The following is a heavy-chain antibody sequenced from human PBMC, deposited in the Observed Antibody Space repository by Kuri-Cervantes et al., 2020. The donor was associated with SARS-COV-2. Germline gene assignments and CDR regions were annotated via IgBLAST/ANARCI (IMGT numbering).Heavy chain of an antibody. CDR2: INPSGGST. Sequence: ASVKVSCKASGYTFTSYYMHWVRQAPGQGLEWMGIINPSGGSTSYAQKFQGRVTMTRDTSTSTVYMELSSLRSEDTAVYYCAREPTRDIVAVPAAPLDYWGQGTLVTVSS. D-gene: IGHD2-2*01. J-gene: IGHJ4*02. CDR3: AREPTRDIVAVPAAPLDY. CDR1: GYTFTSYY. V-gene: IGHV1-46*03.